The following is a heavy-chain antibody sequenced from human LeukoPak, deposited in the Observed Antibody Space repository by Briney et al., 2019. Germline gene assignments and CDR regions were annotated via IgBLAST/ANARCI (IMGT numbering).Heavy chain of an antibody. J-gene: IGHJ4*02. V-gene: IGHV3-23*03. CDR2: IYSGGDT. D-gene: IGHD3-22*01. CDR3: GGLKSSGYLIEY. CDR1: GFTFSAYA. Sequence: GGSLRLSCAASGFTFSAYAMSWVRQAPGKGLEWVSVIYSGGDTYYADSVKGRFTISRDNSKYTLYLQMNRLRIDDTAVYYCGGLKSSGYLIEYWGQGTLVTVSS.